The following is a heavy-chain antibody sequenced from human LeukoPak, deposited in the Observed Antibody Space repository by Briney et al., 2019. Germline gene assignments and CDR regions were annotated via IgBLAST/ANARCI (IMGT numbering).Heavy chain of an antibody. V-gene: IGHV3-23*01. CDR1: GFTLSSYA. CDR2: SRGSGGST. J-gene: IGHJ4*02. Sequence: GGSLRLSCAASGFTLSSYAMSWVRQAPGKGLEWVAASRGSGGSTYYADSVKGRFTISRNNSKNTPYLQMNSLRAEDTAVYYCAKDRGSGSTWAIAYWGQGTLVTVSS. D-gene: IGHD3-10*01. CDR3: AKDRGSGSTWAIAY.